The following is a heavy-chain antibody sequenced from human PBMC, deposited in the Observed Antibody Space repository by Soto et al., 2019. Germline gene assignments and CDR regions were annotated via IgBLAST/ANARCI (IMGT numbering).Heavy chain of an antibody. Sequence: SETLSLTCTVSGGSISNYYWSWIRQPPGKGLEWIGYIYSSGDTKYNPSLKSRVTISVDTPKDQFSLKLGSVTAADTAVYYCARHERGYCSGGSCPYYFDYWGQGTLVTVSS. CDR3: ARHERGYCSGGSCPYYFDY. V-gene: IGHV4-59*08. CDR2: IYSSGDT. CDR1: GGSISNYY. D-gene: IGHD2-15*01. J-gene: IGHJ4*02.